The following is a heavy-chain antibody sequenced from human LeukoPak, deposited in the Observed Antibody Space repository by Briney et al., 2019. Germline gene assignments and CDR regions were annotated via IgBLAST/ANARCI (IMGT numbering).Heavy chain of an antibody. CDR3: SLLNGAFSPFGY. D-gene: IGHD7-27*01. J-gene: IGHJ4*02. V-gene: IGHV4-4*02. Sequence: PSGTLSLTCGVSGGSISNTNWWSWVRQPPGQGLEWIGEISLTGLTHYNPSLESRVTVSLDKSKNQLSLNLTSVTAAGTVVYYCSLLNGAFSPFGYWGQGTLVTVLS. CDR1: GGSISNTNW. CDR2: ISLTGLT.